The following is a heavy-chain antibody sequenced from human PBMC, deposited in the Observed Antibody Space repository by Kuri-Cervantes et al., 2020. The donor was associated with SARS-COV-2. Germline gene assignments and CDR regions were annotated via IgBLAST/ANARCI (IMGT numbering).Heavy chain of an antibody. CDR1: GFTFSSYA. CDR2: ISYDGSNK. V-gene: IGHV3-30*07. J-gene: IGHJ6*02. CDR3: ARDGSREGYYGTDV. Sequence: GESLKISCAASGFTFSSYAMHWVRQAPGKGLEWVAVISYDGSNKYYADSVKGRFTISRDNSKNTLYLQMNSLRAEDTAVYYCARDGSREGYYGTDVWGQGTTVTVSS. D-gene: IGHD3-10*01.